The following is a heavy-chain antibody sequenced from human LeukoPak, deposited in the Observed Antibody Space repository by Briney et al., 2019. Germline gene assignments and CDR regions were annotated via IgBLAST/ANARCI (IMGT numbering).Heavy chain of an antibody. D-gene: IGHD6-19*01. V-gene: IGHV3-33*05. CDR2: ISYDGINK. J-gene: IGHJ1*01. CDR3: ARDSEGSWLGQLEYFQH. Sequence: GRSLRLSCAASGFTFSSYGMHWVRQAPGKGLEWVAVISYDGINKYYADSVKGRFTISRDNSKNTLYLQMNSLRAEDTAVYYCARDSEGSWLGQLEYFQHWGQGTLVTASS. CDR1: GFTFSSYG.